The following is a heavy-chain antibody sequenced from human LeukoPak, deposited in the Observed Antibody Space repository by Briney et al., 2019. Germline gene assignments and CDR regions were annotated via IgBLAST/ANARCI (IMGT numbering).Heavy chain of an antibody. CDR1: GFTFDDYA. CDR2: ISWNRGSI. Sequence: GRSLRLSCAASGFTFDDYAMHWVRQAPGKGLEWVSGISWNRGSIGYADSVKGRFTISRDNAKNSLYLQMNSLRAEDTAWYYCAKAYSWYYNNWFDPWGQGTLVTVS. J-gene: IGHJ5*02. V-gene: IGHV3-9*01. D-gene: IGHD6-13*01. CDR3: AKAYSWYYNNWFDP.